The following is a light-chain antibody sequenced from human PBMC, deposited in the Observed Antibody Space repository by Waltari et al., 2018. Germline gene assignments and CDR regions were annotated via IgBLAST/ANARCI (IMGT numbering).Light chain of an antibody. CDR1: QTLIHNNGNTY. Sequence: DVVMTQSPLSLPVTLGQPASIACRSSQTLIHNNGNTYLNWFQQRPGQSPRRLIDKIANRDSGVPDRFSGSGSGTDFTLRISRVEAEDVGVYYCMQGTHPPQTFGGGTKVEIK. J-gene: IGKJ4*01. CDR2: KIA. V-gene: IGKV2-30*02. CDR3: MQGTHPPQT.